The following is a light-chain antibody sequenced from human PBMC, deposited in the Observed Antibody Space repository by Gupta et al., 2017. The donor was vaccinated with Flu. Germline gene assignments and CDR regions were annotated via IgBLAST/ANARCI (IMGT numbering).Light chain of an antibody. CDR3: QQHNNWPPT. CDR1: QSVNSN. Sequence: PATVSVSPGERATLSCRASQSVNSNLAWYQQKPGQAPRLLIYGASTRATDIPARFSGSGSETEFTLTISSLQSEDFAVYYCQQHNNWPPTFGQGSKLEIK. V-gene: IGKV3-15*01. J-gene: IGKJ2*01. CDR2: GAS.